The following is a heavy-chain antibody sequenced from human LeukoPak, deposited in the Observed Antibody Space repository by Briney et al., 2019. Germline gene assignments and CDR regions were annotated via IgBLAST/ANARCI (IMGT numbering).Heavy chain of an antibody. CDR2: ISSSSSYI. CDR1: GFTFSDYY. J-gene: IGHJ4*02. Sequence: PGGSLRLSCAASGFTFSDYYMSWIRQAPGKGLEWVSSISSSSSYIYYADSVKGRFTISRDNAKNSLYLQMNSLRAEDTAVYYCARIDILTGYYFDYWGQGTLVTVSS. V-gene: IGHV3-11*06. CDR3: ARIDILTGYYFDY. D-gene: IGHD3-9*01.